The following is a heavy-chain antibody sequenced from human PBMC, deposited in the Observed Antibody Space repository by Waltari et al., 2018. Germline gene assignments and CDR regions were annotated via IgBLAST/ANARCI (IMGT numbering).Heavy chain of an antibody. V-gene: IGHV3-23*03. CDR1: GFTFSLSA. D-gene: IGHD4-4*01. J-gene: IGHJ6*03. CDR2: IYDDGTT. Sequence: EVQLLESGGALVQPGGSLRLSCATSGFTFSLSAMTWVRQAPGKGLEWVSVIYDDGTTYSADSVKGRFTVSRDYSKSTLYLQMNSLRAEDTAVYYCAKQAITTVPNGDYFYYMDVWGKGTTVIVSS. CDR3: AKQAITTVPNGDYFYYMDV.